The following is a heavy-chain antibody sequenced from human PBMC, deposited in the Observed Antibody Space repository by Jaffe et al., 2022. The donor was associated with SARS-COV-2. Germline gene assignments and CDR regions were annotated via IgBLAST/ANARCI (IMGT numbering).Heavy chain of an antibody. Sequence: QVQLVESGGGVVQPGRSLRLSCAASGFTFSSYAMHWVRQAPGKGLEWVAVISYDGSNKYYADSVKGRFTISRDNSKNTLYLQMNSLRAEDTAVYYCARGGALRKNAFDIWGQGTMVTVSS. V-gene: IGHV3-30-3*01. CDR1: GFTFSSYA. CDR3: ARGGALRKNAFDI. J-gene: IGHJ3*02. D-gene: IGHD3-16*01. CDR2: ISYDGSNK.